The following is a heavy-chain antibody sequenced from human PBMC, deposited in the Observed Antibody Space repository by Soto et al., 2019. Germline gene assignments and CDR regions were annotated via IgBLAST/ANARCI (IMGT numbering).Heavy chain of an antibody. J-gene: IGHJ4*02. D-gene: IGHD6-13*01. CDR3: AKDHRVAAAGTFDY. Sequence: QVQLVESGGGVVQPGRSLRLSCAASGFTFSSYGMNWVRQAPGKGLEWVAVISYDGSNKYYADSVKGRFTISRDNSKNTLYLQMNSLRAEDTAVYYCAKDHRVAAAGTFDYWGQGTLVTVSS. CDR1: GFTFSSYG. CDR2: ISYDGSNK. V-gene: IGHV3-30*18.